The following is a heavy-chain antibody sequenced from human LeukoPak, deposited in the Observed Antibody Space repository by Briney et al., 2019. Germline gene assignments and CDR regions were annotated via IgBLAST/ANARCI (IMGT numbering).Heavy chain of an antibody. CDR2: IYYSGST. Sequence: SETLSLTCTVSGGSISSYYWSWLRQPPGKGLEWIGYIYYSGSTNYNPSLKSRVTISVDTSKNQFSLKLSSVTAADTAVYYCARDTSLRRGVDWGQGTLVTVSS. J-gene: IGHJ4*02. CDR1: GGSISSYY. CDR3: ARDTSLRRGVD. V-gene: IGHV4-59*01. D-gene: IGHD3-10*01.